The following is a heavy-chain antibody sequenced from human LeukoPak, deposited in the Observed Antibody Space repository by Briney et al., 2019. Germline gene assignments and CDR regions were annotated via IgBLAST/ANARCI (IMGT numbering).Heavy chain of an antibody. V-gene: IGHV3-23*01. J-gene: IGHJ4*02. D-gene: IGHD5-12*01. Sequence: GGSLRLSCEASGYTFKGYGLTWVRQAPGKGLEWVSGISGSGGSGGRTYYADSVRGRFTISRDSSEKTLYLQMNSLRAEDTAVYYCAREAYSGYDLDYWGQGTLVTVSS. CDR1: GYTFKGYG. CDR2: ISGSGGSGGRT. CDR3: AREAYSGYDLDY.